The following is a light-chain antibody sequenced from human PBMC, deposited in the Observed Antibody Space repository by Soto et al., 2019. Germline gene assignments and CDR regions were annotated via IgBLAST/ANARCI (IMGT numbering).Light chain of an antibody. V-gene: IGKV3-20*01. CDR2: VAS. J-gene: IGKJ4*01. CDR1: QSVSSSY. Sequence: EIVLTQSPATPPLSPGERATLSCRASQSVSSSYLAWYQQKPGQAPRLLIYVASSMATGIPDRFSGSGSGTDFNLTISRLEPKDFAVYYCEQYGSSPLTFGGGTKVEIK. CDR3: EQYGSSPLT.